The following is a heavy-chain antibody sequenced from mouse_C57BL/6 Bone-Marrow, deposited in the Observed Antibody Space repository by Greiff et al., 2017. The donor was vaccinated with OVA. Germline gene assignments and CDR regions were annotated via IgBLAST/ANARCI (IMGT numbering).Heavy chain of an antibody. CDR2: IDPSDSYT. Sequence: QVQLQQPGAELVMPGASVKLSCKASGYTFTSYWMHWVKQRPGQGLEWIGEIDPSDSYTNYNQKLKGKSTLTVDKSSSTAYMQLSSLTSEDSAVYYCAREGDYFDYWGQGTTLTVSS. V-gene: IGHV1-69*01. CDR1: GYTFTSYW. CDR3: AREGDYFDY. J-gene: IGHJ2*01.